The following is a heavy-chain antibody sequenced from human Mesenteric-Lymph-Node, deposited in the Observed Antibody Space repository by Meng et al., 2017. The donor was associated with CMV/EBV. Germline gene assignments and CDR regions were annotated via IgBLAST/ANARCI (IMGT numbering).Heavy chain of an antibody. CDR3: AKDNQQWLGTNYFDY. D-gene: IGHD6-19*01. J-gene: IGHJ4*02. V-gene: IGHV3-33*06. CDR1: GFTFSSYE. CDR2: MWSDGSNE. Sequence: GESLKISCAASGFTFSSYEMNWVRQAPGKGLEWVAVMWSDGSNEYSADSVKGRFTISRDNSKNTLYLQMNSLRAEDTAVYYCAKDNQQWLGTNYFDYWGQGTLVTVSS.